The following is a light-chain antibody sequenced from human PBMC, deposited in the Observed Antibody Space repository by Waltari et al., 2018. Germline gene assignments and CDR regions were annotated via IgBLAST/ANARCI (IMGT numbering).Light chain of an antibody. CDR2: NNN. Sequence: QAVLTQAVSVSGTPVQRVSISCFGTNSNIGSRTVNWYQQLPGTAPKLLIYNNNERPSEVSDRFPGSKSGTSASLAISGLQSEDEADYFCAAWDDSLNSWVFGRGTKLTVL. CDR3: AAWDDSLNSWV. J-gene: IGLJ3*02. CDR1: NSNIGSRT. V-gene: IGLV1-44*01.